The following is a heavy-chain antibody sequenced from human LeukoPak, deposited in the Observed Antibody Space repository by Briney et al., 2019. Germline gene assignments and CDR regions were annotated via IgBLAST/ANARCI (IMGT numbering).Heavy chain of an antibody. CDR1: GGSISSYY. J-gene: IGHJ4*02. CDR2: IYYGGST. V-gene: IGHV4-59*01. Sequence: SETLSLTCTVSGGSISSYYWSWIREPPGKGLEGIGYIYYGGSTDYNPSLKSRLTISKDTTKTQFSLRQSSVTAADTAVYYCARARLDSSGRFDYWGQGTLVTVSS. D-gene: IGHD3-22*01. CDR3: ARARLDSSGRFDY.